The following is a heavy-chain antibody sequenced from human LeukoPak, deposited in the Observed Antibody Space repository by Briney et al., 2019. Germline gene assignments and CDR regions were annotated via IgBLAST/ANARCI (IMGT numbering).Heavy chain of an antibody. J-gene: IGHJ4*02. Sequence: SVKVSCKASGGTFSSYAISWVRQAPGQGLEWMGGIIPIFGTANYAQKLQGRVTITADESTSTAYMELSSLRSEDTAVYYCASSLTYYYDSSGYLNFDYWGQGTLVTVSS. D-gene: IGHD3-22*01. V-gene: IGHV1-69*13. CDR2: IIPIFGTA. CDR3: ASSLTYYYDSSGYLNFDY. CDR1: GGTFSSYA.